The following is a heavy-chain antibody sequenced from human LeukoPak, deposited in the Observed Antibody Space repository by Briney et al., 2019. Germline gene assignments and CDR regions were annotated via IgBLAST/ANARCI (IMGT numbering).Heavy chain of an antibody. CDR3: VRDRGGATTVY. Sequence: ASVKVSRKASGYTFTTYSMHWVRQAPGQRLEWMGWINAGNGNTKYSQKFQGRVTITGDTPASTAYMELSSLRSEDTAVYYCVRDRGGATTVYWGQGTLVTVSS. D-gene: IGHD1-26*01. CDR1: GYTFTTYS. J-gene: IGHJ4*02. CDR2: INAGNGNT. V-gene: IGHV1-3*01.